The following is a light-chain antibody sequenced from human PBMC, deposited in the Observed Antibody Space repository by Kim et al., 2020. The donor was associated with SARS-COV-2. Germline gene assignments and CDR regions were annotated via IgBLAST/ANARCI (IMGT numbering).Light chain of an antibody. CDR1: SSNIGSNP. Sequence: QRVTISCSGSSSNIGSNPVNWYQQLPGTAPKLLIYSNNQRPSGVPDRFSGSKSGTSASLAISGLQSEDEADYYCAAWDDSLNASYVFGTGTKVTVL. J-gene: IGLJ1*01. CDR2: SNN. CDR3: AAWDDSLNASYV. V-gene: IGLV1-44*01.